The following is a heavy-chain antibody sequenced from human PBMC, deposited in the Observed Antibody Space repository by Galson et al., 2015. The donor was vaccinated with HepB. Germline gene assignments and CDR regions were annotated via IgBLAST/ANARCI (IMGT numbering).Heavy chain of an antibody. CDR1: GFTFSSYA. CDR3: AKDQLLWSDAFDI. D-gene: IGHD3-10*01. J-gene: IGHJ3*02. CDR2: ISGSGGST. Sequence: SLRLSCAASGFTFSSYAMSWVRQAPGKGLEWVSAISGSGGSTYYADSVKGRFTISRDNSKNTLYLQMNSLRAEDTAVYYCAKDQLLWSDAFDIWGQGTMVTVSS. V-gene: IGHV3-23*01.